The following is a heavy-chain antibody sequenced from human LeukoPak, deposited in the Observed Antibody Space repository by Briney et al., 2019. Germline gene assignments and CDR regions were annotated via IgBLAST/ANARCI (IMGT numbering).Heavy chain of an antibody. CDR3: TTEGSLAYSSSWYGDLDAFYI. CDR1: GFTFSNAW. D-gene: IGHD6-13*01. J-gene: IGHJ3*02. V-gene: IGHV3-15*01. Sequence: GGSLRLSCPDSGFTFSNAWMSWVRQAPGKGLEWVGRIKSKTEGGTTDYAAPVKGRFTISRDDSKNTLYLQMNSLKTEDTAVYYCTTEGSLAYSSSWYGDLDAFYIWGQGTMVTVSS. CDR2: IKSKTEGGTT.